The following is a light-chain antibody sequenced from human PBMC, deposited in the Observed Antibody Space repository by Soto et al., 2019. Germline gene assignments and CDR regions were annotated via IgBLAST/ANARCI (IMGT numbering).Light chain of an antibody. CDR1: SSNIGAGYE. CDR2: GNT. J-gene: IGLJ1*01. CDR3: QSYDSSLSVLDV. Sequence: QSVLTQPPSVSGAPGQRVTISCTGSSSNIGAGYEVHWFQQLPGTAPKLLIYGNTNRPSGVPDRSSGSKSDTSACLAITGLQPEYEADYYCQSYDSSLSVLDVFGTGTKLTVL. V-gene: IGLV1-40*01.